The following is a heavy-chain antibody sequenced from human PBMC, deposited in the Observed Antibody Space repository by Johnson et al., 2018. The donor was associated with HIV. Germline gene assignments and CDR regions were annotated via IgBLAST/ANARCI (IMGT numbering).Heavy chain of an antibody. J-gene: IGHJ3*02. CDR3: ARAPKGGDYGEGAFDI. CDR2: IHQDGSRK. V-gene: IGHV3-7*01. D-gene: IGHD4-17*01. CDR1: GFTFSDYY. Sequence: VQLVESGGGVVRPGGSLRLSCAASGFTFSDYYMSWIRQAPGKGLEWVANIHQDGSRKHYAGSVEGRFTISRDNGRDSLYLQMGSLTAEDTAVYYCARAPKGGDYGEGAFDIWGQGTMVTVSS.